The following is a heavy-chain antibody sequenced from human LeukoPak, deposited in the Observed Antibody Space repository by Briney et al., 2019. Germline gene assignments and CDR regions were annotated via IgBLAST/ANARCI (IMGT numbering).Heavy chain of an antibody. CDR3: SWTTVAAYYFDY. CDR2: IRCDGSNK. Sequence: PGGSLRLSCAASGFTFSSYGMHWVRQAPGKGLEWVAFIRCDGSNKYYADSVKGRFAISRDNSKNTLYLQMNSLRAEDTAVYYCSWTTVAAYYFDYWGQGTLVTVSS. D-gene: IGHD4-23*01. J-gene: IGHJ4*02. V-gene: IGHV3-30*02. CDR1: GFTFSSYG.